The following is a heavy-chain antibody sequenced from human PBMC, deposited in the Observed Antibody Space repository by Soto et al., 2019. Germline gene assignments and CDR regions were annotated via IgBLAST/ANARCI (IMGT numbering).Heavy chain of an antibody. J-gene: IGHJ6*02. CDR1: GYTFTSYY. V-gene: IGHV1-46*01. CDR2: INPSGGST. Sequence: ASVKVSCKAPGYTFTSYYMHWVRQAPGQGLEWMGIINPSGGSTSYAQKFQGRVTMTRDTSTSTVYMELSSLRSEDTAVYYCARAAYCSGGSCYLVYYGMDVWGQGTTVTVSS. D-gene: IGHD2-15*01. CDR3: ARAAYCSGGSCYLVYYGMDV.